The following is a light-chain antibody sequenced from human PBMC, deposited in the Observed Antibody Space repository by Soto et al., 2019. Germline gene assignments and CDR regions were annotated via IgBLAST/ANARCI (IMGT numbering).Light chain of an antibody. Sequence: DIPLTQAPFSLFASVGDRVTITCRTSQGIIGWLAWYQQKPGKAPKLLIYGTSSLLGGVPSRFSGSGSGTDFTLTISRLQPEDFATYYCQQADSFPITFGQGTRLEIK. V-gene: IGKV1-12*01. J-gene: IGKJ5*01. CDR3: QQADSFPIT. CDR2: GTS. CDR1: QGIIGW.